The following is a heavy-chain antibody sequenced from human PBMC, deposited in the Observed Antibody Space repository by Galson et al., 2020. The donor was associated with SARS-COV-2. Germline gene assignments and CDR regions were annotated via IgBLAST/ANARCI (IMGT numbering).Heavy chain of an antibody. CDR3: ARVIDYYDSSGYYHYYYYYYMDV. Sequence: SETLSLTCTVSGGSISSSSYYWGWIRQPPGKGLEWIGSTYYSGSTYYNPSLKSRVTISVDTSKNQFSLKLSSVTAADTAVYYCARVIDYYDSSGYYHYYYYYYMDVWGKGTTVTVSS. CDR1: GGSISSSSYY. J-gene: IGHJ6*03. CDR2: TYYSGST. D-gene: IGHD3-22*01. V-gene: IGHV4-39*07.